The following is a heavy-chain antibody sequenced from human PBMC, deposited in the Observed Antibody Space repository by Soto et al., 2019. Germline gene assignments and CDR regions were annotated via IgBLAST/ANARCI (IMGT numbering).Heavy chain of an antibody. CDR2: MYHSGNT. CDR3: VTVNLVGAAYYFDY. J-gene: IGHJ4*02. D-gene: IGHD1-26*01. CDR1: GGSITSGGYS. V-gene: IGHV4-30-2*05. Sequence: PSETLSLTCAVSGGSITSGGYSWGWIRQPPGQGLEWIGYMYHSGNTYSHPSLNSRVSISVDTSENQFSLRLTSVTAADTAVYYCVTVNLVGAAYYFDYWGPGTLVTVSS.